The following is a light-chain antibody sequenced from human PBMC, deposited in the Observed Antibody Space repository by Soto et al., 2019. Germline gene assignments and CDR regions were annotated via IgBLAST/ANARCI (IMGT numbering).Light chain of an antibody. Sequence: DIQMTQSPSTLSASVGHIFTITFRASQSISNWLAWYQQKPGKAPKLLIYKTSNLDSGVPSRFSGSGSGTDFTLTISSLQPEDFATYYCQQANSFPIPFGQGTRLEIK. CDR2: KTS. CDR3: QQANSFPIP. V-gene: IGKV1-5*03. CDR1: QSISNW. J-gene: IGKJ5*01.